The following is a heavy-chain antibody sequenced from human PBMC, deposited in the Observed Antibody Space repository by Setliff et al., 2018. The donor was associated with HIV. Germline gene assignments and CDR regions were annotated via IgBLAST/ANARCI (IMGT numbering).Heavy chain of an antibody. CDR3: ARDDSNGNTDAFDI. Sequence: GGSLRLSCAASGFTFSDYWMSWVRQAPGKGLEWVANIKQDGTDKYYMDSVKGRFTISRDNPKNSLYLQMTSLRAEDTAVYYCARDDSNGNTDAFDIWGQGTTVTVSS. V-gene: IGHV3-7*03. D-gene: IGHD5-18*01. J-gene: IGHJ3*02. CDR1: GFTFSDYW. CDR2: IKQDGTDK.